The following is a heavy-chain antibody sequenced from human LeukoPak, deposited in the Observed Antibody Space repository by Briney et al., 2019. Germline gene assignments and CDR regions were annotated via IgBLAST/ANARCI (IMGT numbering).Heavy chain of an antibody. V-gene: IGHV3-21*01. D-gene: IGHD4-11*01. CDR2: ISSSSSYI. CDR1: GFTFSIYS. Sequence: GGSLRLSCAASGFTFSIYSMNWVRQAPGKGLEGVSSISSSSSYIYYADSVKGRFTISRDNAKNSLYLQMNSLRAEDTAVYYCARDRYLGLQKVPLDYWGQGTLVTVSS. J-gene: IGHJ4*02. CDR3: ARDRYLGLQKVPLDY.